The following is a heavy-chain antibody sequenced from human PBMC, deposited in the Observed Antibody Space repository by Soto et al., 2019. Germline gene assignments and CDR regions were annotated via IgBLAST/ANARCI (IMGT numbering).Heavy chain of an antibody. CDR2: IKRKVDGGTA. CDR1: GFTFSNAW. V-gene: IGHV3-15*01. Sequence: GGSLRLSCEASGFTFSNAWMNWVRQGPGKGLEWLGRIKRKVDGGTADYVAATKGRFSISRDDLKNMLYLQMNSLKPDDTAVYYCTTLSYLYYDGMDVWGQGTTVTVSS. CDR3: TTLSYLYYDGMDV. J-gene: IGHJ6*02. D-gene: IGHD2-2*01.